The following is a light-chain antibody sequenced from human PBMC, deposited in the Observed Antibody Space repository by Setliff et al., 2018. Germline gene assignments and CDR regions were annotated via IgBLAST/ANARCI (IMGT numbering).Light chain of an antibody. Sequence: IQMTQSPSTLFASVGDRLTITCRASQSVSSWLAWYQQKPGKVPNLLIYKASSLESGVPSRFSGTAAGTEFTLTITSLQPDDFATYYCQQYKSYPWTFGQGTKVDIK. CDR2: KAS. CDR1: QSVSSW. CDR3: QQYKSYPWT. V-gene: IGKV1-5*03. J-gene: IGKJ1*01.